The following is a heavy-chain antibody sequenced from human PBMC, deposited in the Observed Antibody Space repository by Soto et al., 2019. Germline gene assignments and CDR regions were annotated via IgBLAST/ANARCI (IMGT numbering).Heavy chain of an antibody. D-gene: IGHD1-26*01. CDR1: GYSFTSLD. V-gene: IGHV1-8*01. CDR3: ARGVTAGVDY. CDR2: MQPSSGRT. Sequence: QVHLVQSGAEVREPGASVKVSCKASGYSFTSLDINWVRQTTGQGLEWMGWMQPSSGRTGYAQKFQGRVTMTRDTSLNTAYMELSSLTSDDTAFYYCARGVTAGVDYWGQGTLVTVSS. J-gene: IGHJ4*02.